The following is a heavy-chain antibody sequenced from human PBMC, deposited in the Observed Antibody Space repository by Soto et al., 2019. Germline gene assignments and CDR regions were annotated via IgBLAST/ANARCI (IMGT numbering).Heavy chain of an antibody. CDR1: GFTFSSYG. D-gene: IGHD5-18*01. CDR2: IWYDGSNK. J-gene: IGHJ4*02. Sequence: QVQLVESGGGVVQPGRSLRLSCAASGFTFSSYGIHWVRQAPGKGLEWVAVIWYDGSNKDYADSVKGRFTISRDNSKNTLNLQMNSLRAEDTAVYYCAREMDTTMAPSFDYWGQGTLVTVSS. V-gene: IGHV3-33*01. CDR3: AREMDTTMAPSFDY.